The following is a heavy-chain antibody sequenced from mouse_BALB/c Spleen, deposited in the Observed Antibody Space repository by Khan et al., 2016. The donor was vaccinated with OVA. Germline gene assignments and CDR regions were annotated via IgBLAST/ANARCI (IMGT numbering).Heavy chain of an antibody. CDR1: GFNIKDTY. CDR2: IDPSNGDT. D-gene: IGHD2-1*01. V-gene: IGHV14-3*02. Sequence: VQLKESGAELVRPGASVKLSCTAAGFNIKDTYMHWVKQRPEQGLEWIGRIDPSNGDTKYDPKFQDKATIPTDTSSNTAYLQLSSLTSEDTAVYYCATHYGNPFPYWGQGTLVTVSA. J-gene: IGHJ3*01. CDR3: ATHYGNPFPY.